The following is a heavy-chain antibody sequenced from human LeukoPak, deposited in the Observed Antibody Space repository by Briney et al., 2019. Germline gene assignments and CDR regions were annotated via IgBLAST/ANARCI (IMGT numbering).Heavy chain of an antibody. Sequence: SETLSLTCAVYGESSSGYYWSWVRQPPGKGLEWIGEIHYRGTTNYNPSLKSRVTVSADTSRNQFSLNLTSVTAADTAVYYCATLIVGTTYFDHWGHGSLVTVSS. CDR3: ATLIVGTTYFDH. CDR2: IHYRGTT. D-gene: IGHD1-26*01. J-gene: IGHJ4*01. CDR1: GESSSGYY. V-gene: IGHV4-34*01.